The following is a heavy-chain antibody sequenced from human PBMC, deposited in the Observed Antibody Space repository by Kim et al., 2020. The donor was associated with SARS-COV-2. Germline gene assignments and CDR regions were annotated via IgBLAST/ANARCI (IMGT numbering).Heavy chain of an antibody. D-gene: IGHD3-22*01. J-gene: IGHJ4*02. CDR3: AAYDSSGYNFDY. Sequence: NYNPSLNSRVTISVDTAKNQFALKLSSVTAADTAVYYCAAYDSSGYNFDYWGQGTLVTVSS. V-gene: IGHV4-34*01.